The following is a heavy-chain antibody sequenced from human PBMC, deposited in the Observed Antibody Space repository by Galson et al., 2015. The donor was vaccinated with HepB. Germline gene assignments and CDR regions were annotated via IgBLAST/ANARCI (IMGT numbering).Heavy chain of an antibody. D-gene: IGHD5-12*01. J-gene: IGHJ4*02. CDR2: IYYSGST. CDR3: AREGGRDIVAKAGFDY. V-gene: IGHV4-39*07. CDR1: GGSISSSTYY. Sequence: ETLSLTCTVSGGSISSSTYYWGWIRQPPGKGLEWIGSIYYSGSTSYNPSLKSRVTISVDTSKNQFSLKLSSVTAADTAVYYCAREGGRDIVAKAGFDYWGQGTLVTVSS.